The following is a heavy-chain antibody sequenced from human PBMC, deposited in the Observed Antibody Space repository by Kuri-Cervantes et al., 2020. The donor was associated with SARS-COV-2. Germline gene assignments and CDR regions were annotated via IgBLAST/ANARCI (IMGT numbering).Heavy chain of an antibody. D-gene: IGHD2-15*01. CDR2: ISHSGST. V-gene: IGHV4-34*01. CDR1: GGSFSGYY. Sequence: SETLSLTCAVYGGSFSGYYWSWIRQPPGKGLEWIGEISHSGSTNYSPSLKSRVTISVDTSKNQFSLKLSSVTAADTAVYYCARGGGVCSGGSCSPPFDYWGQGTLVTVSS. CDR3: ARGGGVCSGGSCSPPFDY. J-gene: IGHJ4*02.